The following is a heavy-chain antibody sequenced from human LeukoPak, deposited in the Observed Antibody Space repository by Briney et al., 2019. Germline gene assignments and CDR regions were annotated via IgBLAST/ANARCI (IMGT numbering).Heavy chain of an antibody. D-gene: IGHD1-26*01. J-gene: IGHJ4*02. V-gene: IGHV1-8*02. CDR2: MNPDSGRT. CDR1: GYTFTSYD. Sequence: ASVKVSCKSSGYTFTSYDINWVRQATGQGLEWMGWMNPDSGRTGYAQRFQGRLTMAWNTSISTSYMELSSLKPEDTAVYYCARAKGSFGPDCWGQGTLVTVSS. CDR3: ARAKGSFGPDC.